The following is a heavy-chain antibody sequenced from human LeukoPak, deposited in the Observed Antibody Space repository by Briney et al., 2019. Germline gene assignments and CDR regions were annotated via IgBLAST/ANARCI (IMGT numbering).Heavy chain of an antibody. V-gene: IGHV3-7*03. CDR3: ARIYYYGSGSYSFDY. CDR1: GFTFSGYS. J-gene: IGHJ4*02. D-gene: IGHD3-10*01. Sequence: GGSLRLSCTASGFTFSGYSMNWIRQAPGKGLEWVANIKQDGSEKYYVDSVKGRFTISRDNAKNSLYLQMNSLRAEDTAVYYCARIYYYGSGSYSFDYWGQGTLVTVSS. CDR2: IKQDGSEK.